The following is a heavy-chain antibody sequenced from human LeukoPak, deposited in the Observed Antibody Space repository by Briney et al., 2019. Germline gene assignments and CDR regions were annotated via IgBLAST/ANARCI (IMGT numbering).Heavy chain of an antibody. CDR1: GFTFSDHY. CDR3: ARGHWGLDS. J-gene: IGHJ4*02. V-gene: IGHV3-11*04. D-gene: IGHD7-27*01. Sequence: GGSLRLSCAASGFTFSDHYMTWIRQGPGKGLEWVSYISHTGTTIYYADSVKGRFTLSRDNARNSLYLQMNSLRAEDTAVYYCARGHWGLDSWGQGTLASVSS. CDR2: ISHTGTTI.